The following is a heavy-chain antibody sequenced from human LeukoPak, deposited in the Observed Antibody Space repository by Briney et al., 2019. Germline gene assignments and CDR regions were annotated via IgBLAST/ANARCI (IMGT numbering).Heavy chain of an antibody. CDR1: GGSISSSSYY. J-gene: IGHJ4*02. Sequence: PSETLSLTCTVSGGSISSSSYYWGWIRQPPGKGLEWIGSIYYSGSTYYNPSLKSRVTISVDTSKNQFSLKLSSVTAADTAVYYCARHSDTYYDFWSGYYRGGPFDYWGQGTLVTVSS. V-gene: IGHV4-39*01. CDR3: ARHSDTYYDFWSGYYRGGPFDY. D-gene: IGHD3-3*01. CDR2: IYYSGST.